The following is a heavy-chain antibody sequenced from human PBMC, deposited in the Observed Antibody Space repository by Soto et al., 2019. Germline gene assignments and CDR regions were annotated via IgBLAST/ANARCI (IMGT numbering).Heavy chain of an antibody. Sequence: EVQLVESGGGLVQPGGSLRLSCEASGFTFSDYAMHWVRQAPGKGLEYVAAINSNGGGTYYATSVKGRFIISRDNSKNTLYLQMGSLRAEDMAVYYCARSTGGYWGQGTLVTVSS. V-gene: IGHV3-64*01. J-gene: IGHJ4*02. CDR2: INSNGGGT. D-gene: IGHD2-8*02. CDR3: ARSTGGY. CDR1: GFTFSDYA.